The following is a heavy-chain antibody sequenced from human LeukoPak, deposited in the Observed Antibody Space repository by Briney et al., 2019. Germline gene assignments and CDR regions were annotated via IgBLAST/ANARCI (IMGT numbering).Heavy chain of an antibody. Sequence: PWGSLRLSCAASGITFIKYSMTWVRQAPGKGLEWVSAITGSGAFTDYADSVKGRFTISRDNAKNSLYLQMNSLRAEDTAVYYCAELGITMIGGVWGKGTTVTISS. V-gene: IGHV3-23*01. CDR1: GITFIKYS. D-gene: IGHD3-10*02. CDR3: AELGITMIGGV. CDR2: ITGSGAFT. J-gene: IGHJ6*04.